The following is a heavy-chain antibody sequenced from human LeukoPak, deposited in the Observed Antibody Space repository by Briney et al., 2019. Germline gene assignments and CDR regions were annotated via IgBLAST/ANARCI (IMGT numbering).Heavy chain of an antibody. V-gene: IGHV3-30*14. CDR1: GFTFSSYA. Sequence: GGSLRLSCAASGFTFSSYAMHWVRQAPGKGLEWVAVISYDGSNKYYADSVKGRFTISRENAKNSLYLQMNSLRAEDTAVYYCAREYDWYFDLWGRGTLVTVSS. CDR3: AREYDWYFDL. J-gene: IGHJ2*01. CDR2: ISYDGSNK.